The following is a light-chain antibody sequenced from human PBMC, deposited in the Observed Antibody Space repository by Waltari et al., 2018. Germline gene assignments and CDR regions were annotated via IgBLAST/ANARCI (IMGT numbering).Light chain of an antibody. CDR3: YSTADHDLGV. Sequence: SYELTQPSSVSVSLGQTATIPCSGDILSNRHVRGFQQKAGQPPDLLIYQDTERPSGIHERFSGASTGNTVTLTSSGAQVEDKADYYCYSTADHDLGVFAAGTKVTVL. J-gene: IGLJ1*01. V-gene: IGLV3-27*01. CDR1: ILSNRH. CDR2: QDT.